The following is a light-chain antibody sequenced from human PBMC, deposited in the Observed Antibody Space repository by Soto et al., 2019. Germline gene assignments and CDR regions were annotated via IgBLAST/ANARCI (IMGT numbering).Light chain of an antibody. CDR1: QGIRND. CDR2: AAS. CDR3: LQDYNSPWV. V-gene: IGKV1-6*01. J-gene: IGKJ1*01. Sequence: AIQMTQSPSSLSASVGDRVTITCRASQGIRNDLGWYQQKPGKAPKLLIYAASSLQSGVPSRFSGSGSGTDFTLTSSRLQPEDFATYYCLQDYNSPWVFGQGTKVEIK.